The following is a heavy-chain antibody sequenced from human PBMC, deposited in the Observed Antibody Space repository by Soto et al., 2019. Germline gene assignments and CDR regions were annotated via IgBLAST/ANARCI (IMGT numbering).Heavy chain of an antibody. D-gene: IGHD2-15*01. CDR2: IYPGDSDT. V-gene: IGHV5-51*01. CDR1: GYSFTSYW. J-gene: IGHJ4*02. Sequence: GESLKISCKGSGYSFTSYWIGWVRQMPGKGLEWMGVIYPGDSDTRYSPSFQGQVTISADKSISTAYLQWSSLKASDTAIYYCGVGVVTLVGYFDYWGQGTLVTVSS. CDR3: GVGVVTLVGYFDY.